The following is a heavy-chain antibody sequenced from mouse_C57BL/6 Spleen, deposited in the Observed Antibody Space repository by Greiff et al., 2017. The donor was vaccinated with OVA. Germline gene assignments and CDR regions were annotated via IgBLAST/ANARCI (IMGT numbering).Heavy chain of an antibody. V-gene: IGHV1-52*01. CDR3: ARRDYYGPYARDY. J-gene: IGHJ4*01. CDR2: IDPSDSET. D-gene: IGHD1-1*01. Sequence: VQLQQPGAELVRPGSSVKLSCKASGYTFTSYWMHWVKQRPIQGLEWIGNIDPSDSETHYNQKFKDKATLTVDKSSSTAYMQLSSLTSEDSAVYDCARRDYYGPYARDYWGQGTSVTVSS. CDR1: GYTFTSYW.